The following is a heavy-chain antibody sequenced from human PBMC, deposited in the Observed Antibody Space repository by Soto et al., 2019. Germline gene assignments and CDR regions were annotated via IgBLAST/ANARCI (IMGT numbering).Heavy chain of an antibody. V-gene: IGHV1-69*13. J-gene: IGHJ6*02. CDR1: GGTFRSYS. D-gene: IGHD3-22*01. Sequence: SVKVSCKASGGTFRSYSISWVRQAPGQGLEWMGGIIPIFDVTNYAQKFQGRVTITADESTSTAYMELSSLGSDDTAVYYCARPDEGGYSSNHHYYYALDVWGQGTTVTVSS. CDR3: ARPDEGGYSSNHHYYYALDV. CDR2: IIPIFDVT.